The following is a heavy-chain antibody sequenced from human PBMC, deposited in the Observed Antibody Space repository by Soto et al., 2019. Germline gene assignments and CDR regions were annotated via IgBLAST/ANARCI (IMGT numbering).Heavy chain of an antibody. CDR1: GYTLTELS. CDR3: ATDHDYYDSSGYYLYAFDI. CDR2: FDPEDGET. V-gene: IGHV1-24*01. J-gene: IGHJ3*02. Sequence: ASVKVSCKVSGYTLTELSMHWVRQAPGKGLAWMGGFDPEDGETIYAQKFQGRVTMTEDTSTDTAYMELSSLRSEDTAVYYCATDHDYYDSSGYYLYAFDIWGQGTMVTVSS. D-gene: IGHD3-22*01.